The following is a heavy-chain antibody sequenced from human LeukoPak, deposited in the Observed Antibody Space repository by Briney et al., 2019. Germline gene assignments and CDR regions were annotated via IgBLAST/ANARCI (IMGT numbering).Heavy chain of an antibody. J-gene: IGHJ4*02. CDR3: ARDRALYDSRRGYYYTEDDY. D-gene: IGHD3-22*01. CDR2: MNPDGSEK. CDR1: GFTFSSYW. Sequence: HPGGSLRPSCAASGFTFSSYWMSWVRQAPGKGLEWVANMNPDGSEKYFLDSVKGRFTISRDNAKSSLYLQMNSLRGDDTAVYYCARDRALYDSRRGYYYTEDDYWGQGTLVTVSS. V-gene: IGHV3-7*01.